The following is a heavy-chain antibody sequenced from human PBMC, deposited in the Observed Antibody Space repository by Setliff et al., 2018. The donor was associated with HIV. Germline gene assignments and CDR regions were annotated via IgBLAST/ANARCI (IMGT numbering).Heavy chain of an antibody. CDR2: IDWSGGRT. V-gene: IGHV3-20*04. D-gene: IGHD3-16*01. J-gene: IGHJ4*02. CDR3: ARDAPGGGKIDY. Sequence: GGSLRLSCAASGFTFDDYGMSWVRQAPGKGLEWVSGIDWSGGRTGSADSVKGRFSISRDNAKNSLYLQMNSLRAEDTAVYYCARDAPGGGKIDYWGQGTLVTVSS. CDR1: GFTFDDYG.